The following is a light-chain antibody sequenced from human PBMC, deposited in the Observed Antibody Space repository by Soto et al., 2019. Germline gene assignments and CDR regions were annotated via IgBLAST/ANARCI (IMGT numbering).Light chain of an antibody. CDR2: AAY. CDR3: QQSYDMPWT. CDR1: QSISTY. V-gene: IGKV1-39*01. Sequence: DIPMTQSPSSLSASVGDTVTITCRASQSISTYLSWYQQKPGKAPKLLIYAAYTLQSGVPSRFSGSGSGTDFTLTISSLQPEDFAAYHCQQSYDMPWTFGQGTKVEI. J-gene: IGKJ1*01.